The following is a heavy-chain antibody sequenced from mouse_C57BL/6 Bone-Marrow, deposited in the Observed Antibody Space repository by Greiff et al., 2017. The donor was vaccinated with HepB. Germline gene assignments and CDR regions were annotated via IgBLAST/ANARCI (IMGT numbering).Heavy chain of an antibody. CDR1: GFTFSDYY. Sequence: EVNVVESGGGLVQPGGSLKLSCAASGFTFSDYYMYWVRQTPEKRLEWVAYISNGGGSTYYPDTVKGRFTISRDNAKNTLYLQMSRLESEDTAMYYCARRGYDYGAWFAYWGQGTLVTVSA. J-gene: IGHJ3*01. D-gene: IGHD2-4*01. CDR2: ISNGGGST. CDR3: ARRGYDYGAWFAY. V-gene: IGHV5-12*01.